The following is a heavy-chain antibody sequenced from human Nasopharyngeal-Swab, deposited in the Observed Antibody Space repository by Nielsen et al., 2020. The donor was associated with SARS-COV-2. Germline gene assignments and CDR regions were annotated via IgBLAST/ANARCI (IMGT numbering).Heavy chain of an antibody. J-gene: IGHJ3*01. Sequence: GESLKISCVASGYSFRTYGMSWVRQAPGKGLEWVSVIYSGGRTYYADSVQGRFTISRDNSKNTLDLQMNSLRVEDTAVYYCARGSSVHAFDVWGQGTEVTVSS. D-gene: IGHD3-10*01. CDR3: ARGSSVHAFDV. V-gene: IGHV3-53*01. CDR1: GYSFRTYG. CDR2: IYSGGRT.